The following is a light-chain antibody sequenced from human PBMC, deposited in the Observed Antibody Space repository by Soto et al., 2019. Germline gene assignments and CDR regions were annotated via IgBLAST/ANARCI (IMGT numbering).Light chain of an antibody. CDR2: KAS. V-gene: IGKV1-5*03. CDR3: QQYTSYPYT. Sequence: DIQMTQSPSTLSASVGDRVTITCRASQSISSWLAWYQQKPGKAPKLLIYKASSLESGVPSRFSGSGSGTEFTIIFGSLQAVDFATYYCQQYTSYPYTFAQGTKLEIK. CDR1: QSISSW. J-gene: IGKJ2*01.